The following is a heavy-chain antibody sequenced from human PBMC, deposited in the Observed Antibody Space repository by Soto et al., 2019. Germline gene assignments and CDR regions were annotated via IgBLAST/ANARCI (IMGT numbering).Heavy chain of an antibody. J-gene: IGHJ4*02. D-gene: IGHD5-18*01. Sequence: QVQLVESGGAVVQPGTSLRLSCAASGFTFNTYGMYWVRQAPGKGLEWVAAISYDRSNKYHADSVKGRFTISRDNSKNTLYLQMNSLRVEDTAVYYCAKDIVRYTYGACDYWGQGALVTVSS. CDR2: ISYDRSNK. CDR3: AKDIVRYTYGACDY. CDR1: GFTFNTYG. V-gene: IGHV3-30*18.